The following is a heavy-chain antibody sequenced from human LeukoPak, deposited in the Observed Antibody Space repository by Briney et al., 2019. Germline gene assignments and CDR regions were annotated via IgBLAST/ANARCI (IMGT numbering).Heavy chain of an antibody. D-gene: IGHD6-13*01. Sequence: GASVKVSCKASGYTFTGYYMHWVRQAPGQGLEWMGWINPNSGGTNYAQKFQGWVTMTRDTSISTAYMELSRLRPDDTAVYYCARASRFAAAVYYFDYWGQGTLVTVSS. CDR1: GYTFTGYY. CDR2: INPNSGGT. V-gene: IGHV1-2*04. CDR3: ARASRFAAAVYYFDY. J-gene: IGHJ4*02.